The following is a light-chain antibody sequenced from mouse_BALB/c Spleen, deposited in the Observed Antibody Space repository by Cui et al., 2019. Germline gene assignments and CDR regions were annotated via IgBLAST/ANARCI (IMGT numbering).Light chain of an antibody. CDR3: QQSNSWPYT. J-gene: IGKJ2*01. Sequence: DILLTQSPAILSVSPGERVSFSCRASQSIGTSIRWYQQRTNGSPRLLIKYASESISGIPSRFSGSGSGTDFTLSINSVESEDIADYYCQQSNSWPYTFGGGTKLEIK. CDR2: YAS. V-gene: IGKV5-48*01. CDR1: QSIGTS.